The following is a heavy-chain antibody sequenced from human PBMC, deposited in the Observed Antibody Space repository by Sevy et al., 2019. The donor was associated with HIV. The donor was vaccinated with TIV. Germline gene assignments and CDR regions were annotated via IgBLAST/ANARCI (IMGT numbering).Heavy chain of an antibody. CDR1: GYTFTGYY. J-gene: IGHJ4*02. CDR2: INPNSGGT. Sequence: ASVKVSCKASGYTFTGYYMHWVRQAPGQGLEWMGWINPNSGGTNYAQKFQGRVTMTRDTSISTAYMELSRLRSDDTDVYYCARGLGGYSGYDPFDYWGQGTLVTVSS. V-gene: IGHV1-2*02. D-gene: IGHD5-12*01. CDR3: ARGLGGYSGYDPFDY.